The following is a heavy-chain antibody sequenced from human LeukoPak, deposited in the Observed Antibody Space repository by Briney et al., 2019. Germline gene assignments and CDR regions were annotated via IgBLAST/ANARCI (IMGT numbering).Heavy chain of an antibody. CDR3: ARARGYSYGYPLDV. CDR1: GGSFSGYY. Sequence: PSETLSLTCAVYGGSFSGYYWSWIRQPPGKGLEWIGEINHSEGTNYNPSLKSRVTISVDTSKNQFSLKLSSVTAADTAVYYCARARGYSYGYPLDVWGQGTTVTVSS. D-gene: IGHD5-18*01. V-gene: IGHV4-34*01. J-gene: IGHJ6*02. CDR2: INHSEGT.